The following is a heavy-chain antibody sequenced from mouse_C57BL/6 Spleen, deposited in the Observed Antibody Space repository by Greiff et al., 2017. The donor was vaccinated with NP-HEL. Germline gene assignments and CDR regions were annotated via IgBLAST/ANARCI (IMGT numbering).Heavy chain of an antibody. V-gene: IGHV1-80*01. CDR3: ARNDYDGDWSFDV. CDR2: IYPGDGDT. Sequence: QVQLQQSGAELVKPGASVKISCKASGYAFSSYWMNWVKQRPGKGLEWIGQIYPGDGDTNYNGKFKGKATLTADKSSSTAYMQLSSLTSEDSAVYFCARNDYDGDWSFDVWGTGTTVTVSS. J-gene: IGHJ1*03. D-gene: IGHD2-4*01. CDR1: GYAFSSYW.